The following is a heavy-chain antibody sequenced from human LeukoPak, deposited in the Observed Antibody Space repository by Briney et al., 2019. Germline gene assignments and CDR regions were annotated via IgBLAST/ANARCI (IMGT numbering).Heavy chain of an antibody. CDR3: ASLLIAVEGSTLHAFDY. J-gene: IGHJ4*02. CDR1: GYSISSGYY. D-gene: IGHD6-19*01. Sequence: SETLSLTCIVSGYSISSGYYWGWIRQPPGKGLEWIGSIYYSGSTYYNPSLKSRVTISVDTSKNQFSLKLSSVTAADTAVYYCASLLIAVEGSTLHAFDYWGQGTLVTVSS. V-gene: IGHV4-38-2*02. CDR2: IYYSGST.